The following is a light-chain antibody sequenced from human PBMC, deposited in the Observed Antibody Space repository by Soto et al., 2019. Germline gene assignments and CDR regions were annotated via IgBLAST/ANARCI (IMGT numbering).Light chain of an antibody. J-gene: IGKJ2*01. V-gene: IGKV3-20*01. CDR3: HQYGSSPYT. CDR2: GAS. CDR1: QSVSSSY. Sequence: EIVLTQSPGTLSLSPGERATLSCRASQSVSSSYLAWYQQKPGQAPRLLIYGASSRATRIPDRFSGSGSGTDFTHTISILEPEDFAVYYCHQYGSSPYTFGQGTKLEIK.